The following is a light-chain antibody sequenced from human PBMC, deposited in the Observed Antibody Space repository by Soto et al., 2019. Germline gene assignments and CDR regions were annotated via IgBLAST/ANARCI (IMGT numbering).Light chain of an antibody. CDR2: SNN. J-gene: IGLJ2*01. CDR1: SSNIGSNT. CDR3: AAWDDSLNGVV. V-gene: IGLV1-44*01. Sequence: QSVLTQPLSASGTPGQGVTISSSGSSSNIGSNTVNWYQQLPGTAPKLLIYSNNQRPSGVPDRFSGSKSGTSASLAISGLQSEDEADYYCAAWDDSLNGVVFGGGTKLTVL.